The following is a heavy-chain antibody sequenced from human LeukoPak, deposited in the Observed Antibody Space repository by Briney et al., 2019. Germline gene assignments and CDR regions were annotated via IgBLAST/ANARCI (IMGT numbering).Heavy chain of an antibody. Sequence: PGGSLRLSCAASGFTFDDYAMPWVRQASGKGLEWVSGISWNSGSIGYADSVKGRFTISRDNAKNSLYLQMNSLRAEDTALYYCAKDRGYSILNWFDPWGQGTLVTVSS. CDR2: ISWNSGSI. V-gene: IGHV3-9*01. D-gene: IGHD4-11*01. J-gene: IGHJ5*02. CDR1: GFTFDDYA. CDR3: AKDRGYSILNWFDP.